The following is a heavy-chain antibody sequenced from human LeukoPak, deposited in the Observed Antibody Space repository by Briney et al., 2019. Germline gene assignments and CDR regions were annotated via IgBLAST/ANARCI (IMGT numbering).Heavy chain of an antibody. Sequence: PSETLSLTCTVSGGSISSYYWSWIRQPPGKELEWIGYIYYSGSTNYNPSLKSRVTISVDTSKNQFSLKLSSVTAADTAVYYCAGDGGGYSSSGSGDVFDTWGKGQWSPAFQ. V-gene: IGHV4-59*01. J-gene: IGHJ3*02. CDR1: GGSISSYY. D-gene: IGHD6-13*01. CDR2: IYYSGST. CDR3: AGDGGGYSSSGSGDVFDT.